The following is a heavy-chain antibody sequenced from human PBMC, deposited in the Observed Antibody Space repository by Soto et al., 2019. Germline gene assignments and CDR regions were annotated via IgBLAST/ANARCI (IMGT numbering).Heavy chain of an antibody. CDR2: ISYDGSNK. CDR1: GFTFSSYG. Sequence: QVQLVESGGGVVQPGRSLRLSCAASGFTFSSYGMHWVRQAPGKGLEWVAVISYDGSNKYYADSVKGRFTISRDNSKNTLYLQMDSLSAEDTAVYYCAKDMAGSEIAVAETYRPRIFDYWGQGTLVTVSS. J-gene: IGHJ4*02. V-gene: IGHV3-30*18. D-gene: IGHD6-19*01. CDR3: AKDMAGSEIAVAETYRPRIFDY.